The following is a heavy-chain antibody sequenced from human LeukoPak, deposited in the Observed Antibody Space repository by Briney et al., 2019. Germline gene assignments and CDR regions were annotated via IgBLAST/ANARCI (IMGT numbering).Heavy chain of an antibody. CDR3: APTVITRSIYYYYAMDV. CDR1: GRTFSSNA. D-gene: IGHD4-17*01. Sequence: SVKVSSKASGRTFSSNAISWVRQAPGRGLEWMGGIIPIFGTANYAQNFQGRVTITADESTSTAYMELSSLRSEDTAVYYRAPTVITRSIYYYYAMDVWGQGTTVTVSS. CDR2: IIPIFGTA. J-gene: IGHJ6*02. V-gene: IGHV1-69*13.